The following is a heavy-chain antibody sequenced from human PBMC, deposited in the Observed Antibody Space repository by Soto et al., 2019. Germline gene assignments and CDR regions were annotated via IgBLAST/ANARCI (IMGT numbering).Heavy chain of an antibody. Sequence: HVQLVQSGGELKKPGASVKVSCNTSGDTCNTYFIPWVRQAPVQGLEWMGWISAHNGNTNYAEKFQGRVTMTTETITQTAYMELRNQRFDDTAGYYCARDHSNTFDYWGQGTLVTVSS. CDR1: GDTCNTYF. J-gene: IGHJ4*02. V-gene: IGHV1-18*01. CDR2: ISAHNGNT. D-gene: IGHD4-4*01. CDR3: ARDHSNTFDY.